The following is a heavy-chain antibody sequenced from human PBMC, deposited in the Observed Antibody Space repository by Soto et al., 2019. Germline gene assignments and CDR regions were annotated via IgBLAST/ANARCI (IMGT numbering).Heavy chain of an antibody. Sequence: QVQLVESGGGVVQPGRSLRLSCAASGFTFSLYGIHWVRQAPGKGLEWVALISDDGSNQYFADSVQGRFTISRDNSNNTLYLQMNSLRPEDTAVYFCAKDWGYGDSVFDFWGQGTLVTVSS. CDR2: ISDDGSNQ. CDR1: GFTFSLYG. D-gene: IGHD4-17*01. CDR3: AKDWGYGDSVFDF. V-gene: IGHV3-30*18. J-gene: IGHJ4*02.